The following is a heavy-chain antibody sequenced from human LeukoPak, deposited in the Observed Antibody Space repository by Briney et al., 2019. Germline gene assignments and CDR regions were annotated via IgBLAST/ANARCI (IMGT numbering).Heavy chain of an antibody. CDR1: GGTFISYA. CDR3: ARGLEWLPTDY. V-gene: IGHV1-69*05. J-gene: IGHJ4*02. Sequence: SVKVSCKASGGTFISYAISWVRQAPGQGHEWRGGIIPIFCTANYAQTFQGRVTITTDESTSTAYMELSSLRSEDTAVYYCARGLEWLPTDYWGQGTLVTVSS. CDR2: IIPIFCTA. D-gene: IGHD3-3*01.